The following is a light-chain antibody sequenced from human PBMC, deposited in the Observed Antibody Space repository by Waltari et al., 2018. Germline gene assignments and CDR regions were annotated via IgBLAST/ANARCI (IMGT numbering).Light chain of an antibody. CDR2: DVN. J-gene: IGLJ2*01. CDR3: SSQSTKNGVI. Sequence: QSAMTQPASVSGSPGQSITISCTGSSSDVGGEDSVSWYEDHPAQAPKVIIYDVNKRPSGVSDRFPGSKSGNTASLTISGLQAEDEATFYCSSQSTKNGVIFGGGTKVTVL. CDR1: SSDVGGEDS. V-gene: IGLV2-14*03.